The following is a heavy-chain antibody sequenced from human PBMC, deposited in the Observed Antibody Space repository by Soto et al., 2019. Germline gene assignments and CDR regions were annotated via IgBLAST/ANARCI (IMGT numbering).Heavy chain of an antibody. V-gene: IGHV4-4*02. Sequence: TLSFTCAVVSGSIGRSNGWSWVRQPPGKGLEWSGEIYHSGSTNYNPSLKSRVTISVDKSKNQFSLKLSSVTAADTAVYYCARAENYYGSGTLDYWGQGTLVTVSS. J-gene: IGHJ4*02. CDR2: IYHSGST. CDR1: SGSIGRSNG. D-gene: IGHD3-10*01. CDR3: ARAENYYGSGTLDY.